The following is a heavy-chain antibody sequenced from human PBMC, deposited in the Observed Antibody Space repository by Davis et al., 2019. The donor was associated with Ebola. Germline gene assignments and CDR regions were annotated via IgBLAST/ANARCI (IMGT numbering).Heavy chain of an antibody. CDR1: GFTFSSYG. D-gene: IGHD1-1*01. CDR3: VRRGWNWNRDPFDS. J-gene: IGHJ4*02. CDR2: ISYDGSNK. Sequence: PGGSLRLSCAASGFTFSSYGMHWVRQAPGKGLEWVAVISYDGSNKYYADSVKGRFTISRDNSKNTLYLQMNSLRAEDTAVYYCVRRGWNWNRDPFDSWGQGTLVTVSS. V-gene: IGHV3-30*03.